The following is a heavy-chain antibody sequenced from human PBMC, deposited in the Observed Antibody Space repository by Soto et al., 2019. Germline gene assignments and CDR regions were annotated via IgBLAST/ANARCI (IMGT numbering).Heavy chain of an antibody. CDR2: ISGSGGST. CDR3: ASFLSSGGRISVTHYYYYGMDV. Sequence: QTGGSLRLSCAASGFTFSSYAMSWVRQAPGKGLEWVSAISGSGGSTYYADSVKGRFTISRDNSKNTLYLQMNSLRAEDTAVYYCASFLSSGGRISVTHYYYYGMDVWGQGTTVTVSS. CDR1: GFTFSSYA. V-gene: IGHV3-23*01. D-gene: IGHD2-15*01. J-gene: IGHJ6*02.